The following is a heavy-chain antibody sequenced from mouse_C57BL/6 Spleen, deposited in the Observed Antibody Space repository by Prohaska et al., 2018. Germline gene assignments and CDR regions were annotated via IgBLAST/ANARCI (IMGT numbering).Heavy chain of an antibody. D-gene: IGHD1-3*01. V-gene: IGHV6-3*01. CDR1: GFTFTNYW. CDR2: IRLKSDNYAT. CDR3: TAPAGSSDY. Sequence: EVKLEESGGGLVQPGGSLKLSCVASGFTFTNYWMHWVRQSPEKGLEWVAQIRLKSDNYATHYAESVKGRFTISRDDSKSRVYLQMNNLRAEDTGIYYCTAPAGSSDYWGQGTTLTVSS. J-gene: IGHJ2*01.